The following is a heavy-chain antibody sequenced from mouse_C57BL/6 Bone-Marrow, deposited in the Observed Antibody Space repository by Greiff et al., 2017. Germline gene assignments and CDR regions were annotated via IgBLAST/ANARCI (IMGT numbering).Heavy chain of an antibody. CDR1: GYTFTDYY. J-gene: IGHJ4*01. CDR3: ASWGLLWLRRGGYYYAMDY. V-gene: IGHV1-76*01. Sequence: QVQLKQSGAELVRPGASVKLSCKASGYTFTDYYINWVKQRPGRGLEWIARIYPGSGNTYYNEKFKGKATLTAEKSSSTAYMQLSSLTSEDSAVYFCASWGLLWLRRGGYYYAMDYWGQGTSVTVSS. CDR2: IYPGSGNT. D-gene: IGHD2-2*01.